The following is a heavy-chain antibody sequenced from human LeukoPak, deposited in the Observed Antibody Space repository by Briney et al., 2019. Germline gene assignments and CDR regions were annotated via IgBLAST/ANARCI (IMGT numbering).Heavy chain of an antibody. V-gene: IGHV1-24*01. CDR2: FDPEDGET. Sequence: VASVKVSCKVSGYTLTELSMHWVRQAPGKGLEWMGGFDPEDGETIYAQKFQGRVTMTEDTSTDTAYMELSSLRSEDTAVYYCATRIYDSSGYYYNYWGQGTLVTVSS. D-gene: IGHD3-22*01. CDR3: ATRIYDSSGYYYNY. CDR1: GYTLTELS. J-gene: IGHJ4*02.